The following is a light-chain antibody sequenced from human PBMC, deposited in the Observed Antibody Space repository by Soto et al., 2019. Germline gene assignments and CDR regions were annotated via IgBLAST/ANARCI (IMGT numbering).Light chain of an antibody. J-gene: IGKJ1*01. Sequence: DIQMTQSPSTLSASVGDRVTITCRASQSISSWLAWYQQKPVKAPKLLIYDASYLERGVPSRFSGSGSGTEFTLTISSLQPDDLATYYCQQYNSFWTFGQGTKVDIK. CDR1: QSISSW. CDR3: QQYNSFWT. CDR2: DAS. V-gene: IGKV1-5*01.